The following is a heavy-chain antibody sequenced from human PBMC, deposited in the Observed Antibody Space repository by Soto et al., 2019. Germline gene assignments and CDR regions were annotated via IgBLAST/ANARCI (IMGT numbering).Heavy chain of an antibody. CDR1: GFTFSTHA. J-gene: IGHJ5*02. Sequence: AGGSLRLSCAASGFTFSTHAMSWVRQAPGKGLEWVSAISVGGGSTYYADSVKGRFTVSRDNSKNTLYLQMSSLGAEDTAVYYCAKAHTLFDPWGRGTLVTVSS. CDR2: ISVGGGST. D-gene: IGHD2-2*02. CDR3: AKAHTLFDP. V-gene: IGHV3-23*01.